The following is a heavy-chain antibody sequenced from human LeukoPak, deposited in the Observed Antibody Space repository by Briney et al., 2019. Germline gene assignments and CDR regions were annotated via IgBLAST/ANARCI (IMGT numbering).Heavy chain of an antibody. CDR2: INHSGST. CDR3: ARGLVHSRYSSSWYSATTKGWFDP. CDR1: GGSFSGYY. J-gene: IGHJ5*02. D-gene: IGHD6-13*01. Sequence: SETLSLTCAVYGGSFSGYYWSWIRQPPGKGLEWIGEINHSGSTNYNPSLKSRVTISVDTSKNQFSLKLSSVTAADTAVYYCARGLVHSRYSSSWYSATTKGWFDPWGQGTLVTVSS. V-gene: IGHV4-34*01.